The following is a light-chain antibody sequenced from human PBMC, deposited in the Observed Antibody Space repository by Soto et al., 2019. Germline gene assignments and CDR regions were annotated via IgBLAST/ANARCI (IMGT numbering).Light chain of an antibody. V-gene: IGLV1-40*01. CDR1: SSNIGAGYD. J-gene: IGLJ1*01. Sequence: QSVLTQPPSVSGAPGQRVTISCTGSSSNIGAGYDVHWYQQLPGTAPKLLIYANINRPSGVPDLFSGSKSGPSASLAITGLQAEDEADYFCLSYESSLSGSVFGSGTKLTVL. CDR2: ANI. CDR3: LSYESSLSGSV.